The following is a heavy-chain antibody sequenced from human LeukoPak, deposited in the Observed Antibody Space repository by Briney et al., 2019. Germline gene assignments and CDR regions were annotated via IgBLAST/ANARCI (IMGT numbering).Heavy chain of an antibody. CDR3: AKDTRGGGSYVDY. D-gene: IGHD1-26*01. V-gene: IGHV3-9*01. J-gene: IGHJ4*02. Sequence: PGRSLRLSCAASGFSFDEYAMHWVRQAPGKGLEWVSGINWSSGSIGYADSVEGRFTISRDNAKNSLYLQMNSLRAEDTAVYYCAKDTRGGGSYVDYWGQGTLVTVSS. CDR2: INWSSGSI. CDR1: GFSFDEYA.